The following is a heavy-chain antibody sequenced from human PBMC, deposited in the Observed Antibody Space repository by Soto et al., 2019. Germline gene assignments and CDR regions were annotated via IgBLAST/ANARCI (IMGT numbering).Heavy chain of an antibody. Sequence: QVQLVQSGAEVRKPGASVRVSCSPSGHPFLDFYVHWGRQAPGKGLEWLGWINPNTEATNSAQKFEGRVTVTRDMSINTAYMELTRLTSDNTAVYYCARIPYFYDPVRTDYLWGRGSLVTVS. J-gene: IGHJ2*01. CDR3: ARIPYFYDPVRTDYL. D-gene: IGHD3-22*01. CDR2: INPNTEAT. V-gene: IGHV1-2*02. CDR1: GHPFLDFY.